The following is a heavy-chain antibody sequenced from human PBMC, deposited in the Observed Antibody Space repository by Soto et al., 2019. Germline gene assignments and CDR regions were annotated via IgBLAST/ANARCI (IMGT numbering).Heavy chain of an antibody. J-gene: IGHJ4*02. CDR3: ARGASPTYCSGGSCILDD. CDR2: ISGDSGNT. Sequence: ASVKVSCKAPGYTLPSSGISWVRQAPGQGLEWMGWISGDSGNTSYAQRLQDRVTMTTDTSTSTVYMELRSLTYDDTAVYYCARGASPTYCSGGSCILDDWGQGTLVTVSS. CDR1: GYTLPSSG. V-gene: IGHV1-18*01. D-gene: IGHD2-15*01.